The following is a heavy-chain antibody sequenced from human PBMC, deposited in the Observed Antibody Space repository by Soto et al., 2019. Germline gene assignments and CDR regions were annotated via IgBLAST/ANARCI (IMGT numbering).Heavy chain of an antibody. J-gene: IGHJ4*02. V-gene: IGHV3-9*01. D-gene: IGHD6-19*01. CDR1: GFTFDDYA. CDR2: ISWNSGSI. CDR3: AGVAVAGRFDY. Sequence: EVQLVESGGGLVQPGRSLRLSCAASGFTFDDYAMHWVRQAPGKGLEWVSGISWNSGSIGYADSVKGRFTISRDNAKNSLYLQMNSLRAEDTALYYCAGVAVAGRFDYWGQGTLFTVSS.